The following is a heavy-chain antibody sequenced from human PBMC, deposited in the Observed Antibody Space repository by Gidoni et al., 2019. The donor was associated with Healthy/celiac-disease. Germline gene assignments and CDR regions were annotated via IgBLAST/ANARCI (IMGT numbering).Heavy chain of an antibody. D-gene: IGHD3-3*01. CDR1: GGSISSYY. J-gene: IGHJ6*02. CDR2: TYYSGST. Sequence: QVQLQESGPGLVKPSETLSLTCTVSGGSISSYYWSWIRQPPGKGLEWIGYTYYSGSTNYNPSLKSRVTISVDTSKNQFSLKLSSVTAADTAVYYCARFPEFGVYYGMDVWGQGTTVTVSS. V-gene: IGHV4-59*01. CDR3: ARFPEFGVYYGMDV.